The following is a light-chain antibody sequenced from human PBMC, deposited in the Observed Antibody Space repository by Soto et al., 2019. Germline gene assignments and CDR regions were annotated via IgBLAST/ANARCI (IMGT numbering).Light chain of an antibody. V-gene: IGKV3-15*01. CDR2: GAS. CDR3: QYYNHGHPLFT. CDR1: QSVGSN. J-gene: IGKJ3*01. Sequence: EVVMTQSPATLSVSPGDRATLSCRASQSVGSNLAWHQQRPGQSPRLLIYGASTRATSVPASFSGSGFVIEFTLTISSLQSEDYAIYFCQYYNHGHPLFTFGPGTKVDFK.